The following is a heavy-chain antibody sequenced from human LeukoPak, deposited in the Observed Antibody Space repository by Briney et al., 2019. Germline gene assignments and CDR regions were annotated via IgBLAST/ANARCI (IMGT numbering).Heavy chain of an antibody. D-gene: IGHD3-10*01. CDR2: IIPIFGTA. CDR3: GVSYYYGSGSPWGYFDY. J-gene: IGHJ4*02. Sequence: EASVKVSCKASGGTFSSYATSWVRQAPGQGLEWMGGIIPIFGTANYAQKFQGRVTITADESTSTAYMELSSLRSEDTAVYYCGVSYYYGSGSPWGYFDYWGQGTLVTVSS. V-gene: IGHV1-69*13. CDR1: GGTFSSYA.